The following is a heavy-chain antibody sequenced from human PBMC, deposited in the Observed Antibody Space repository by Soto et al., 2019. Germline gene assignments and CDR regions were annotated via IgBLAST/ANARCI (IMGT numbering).Heavy chain of an antibody. CDR2: INPNGGST. D-gene: IGHD3-9*01. CDR3: AKDRRYDILTGDYYFDY. J-gene: IGHJ4*02. CDR1: GYTFTSFY. Sequence: ASVKVSCKASGYTFTSFYIHWVRQAPGQGLEWMSIINPNGGSTNYAQNLQGRVTLTRDTSTNTVYMELSSLRSEDTAVYYCAKDRRYDILTGDYYFDYWGQGTLVTVSS. V-gene: IGHV1-46*01.